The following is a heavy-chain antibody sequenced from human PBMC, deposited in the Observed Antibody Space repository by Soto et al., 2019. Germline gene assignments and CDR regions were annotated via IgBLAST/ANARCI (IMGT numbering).Heavy chain of an antibody. V-gene: IGHV3-30*18. D-gene: IGHD3-16*01. Sequence: PGGSLRLSCAASGFTFSSYGMHWVRQAPGKGLEWVAVISYDGSNKYYADSVKGRFNISRDNSKNTLYLQMNSLRAEDTAVYYCAKEWGTTFPFSYYYYGMDVWGQGTTVTVSS. CDR1: GFTFSSYG. J-gene: IGHJ6*02. CDR2: ISYDGSNK. CDR3: AKEWGTTFPFSYYYYGMDV.